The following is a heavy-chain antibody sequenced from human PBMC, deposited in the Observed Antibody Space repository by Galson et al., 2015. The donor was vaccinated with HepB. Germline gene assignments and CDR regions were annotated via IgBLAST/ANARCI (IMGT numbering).Heavy chain of an antibody. Sequence: SLRLSCAASGFTFSSYAMSWVRQAPGKGLEWVSAISGSGGSTYYADSVKGRSTTSRDNSKNTLYLQMNSLRAEDTAVYFCATEDVIRYFDWLRPTFDYWGQGTLVTVSS. D-gene: IGHD3-9*01. V-gene: IGHV3-23*01. CDR3: ATEDVIRYFDWLRPTFDY. J-gene: IGHJ4*02. CDR1: GFTFSSYA. CDR2: ISGSGGST.